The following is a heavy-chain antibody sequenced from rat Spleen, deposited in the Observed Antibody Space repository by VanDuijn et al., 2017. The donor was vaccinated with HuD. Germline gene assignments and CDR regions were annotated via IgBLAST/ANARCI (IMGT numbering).Heavy chain of an antibody. CDR3: TTGLH. J-gene: IGHJ2*01. D-gene: IGHD4-1*01. V-gene: IGHV5-27*01. Sequence: VQLKESGPGLVQPSQTLSLTCTVSGFSLTSYHVNWVRQAPTKGLEWVAYISIGGGTAFFRDSVKGRFTISRDDAKRTLYLQMDSLRSEDTATYYCTTGLHWGQGVMVTVSS. CDR1: GFSLTSYH. CDR2: ISIGGGTA.